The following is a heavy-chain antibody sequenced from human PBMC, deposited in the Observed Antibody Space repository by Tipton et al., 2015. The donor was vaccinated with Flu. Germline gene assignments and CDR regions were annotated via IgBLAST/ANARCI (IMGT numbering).Heavy chain of an antibody. CDR1: GGSISSYY. CDR3: ARGTVTTFLSYYYYYGMDV. D-gene: IGHD4-17*01. Sequence: LRLSCTVSGGSISSYYWSWIRQPAGKGLEWIGRIYTSGSTNYNPSLKSRVTMSVDTSKNQFSLKLSSVTAADTAVYYCARGTVTTFLSYYYYYGMDVWGQGTTVTVSS. J-gene: IGHJ6*02. CDR2: IYTSGST. V-gene: IGHV4-4*07.